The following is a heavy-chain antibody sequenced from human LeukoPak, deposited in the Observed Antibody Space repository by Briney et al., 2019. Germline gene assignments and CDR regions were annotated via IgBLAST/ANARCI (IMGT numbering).Heavy chain of an antibody. Sequence: SETLSLTCTVSGGSISSYYWSWIRQPPGKGLEWIGYIYYSGTTNYNPSPESRVTISVDTSKNQFSLKLSSVTAADTAVYYCARGVYIAAAQYGYWGQGTLVTVSS. V-gene: IGHV4-59*01. D-gene: IGHD6-13*01. CDR3: ARGVYIAAAQYGY. CDR1: GGSISSYY. J-gene: IGHJ4*02. CDR2: IYYSGTT.